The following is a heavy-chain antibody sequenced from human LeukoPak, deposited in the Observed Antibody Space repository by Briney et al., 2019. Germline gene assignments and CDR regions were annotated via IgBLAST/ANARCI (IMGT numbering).Heavy chain of an antibody. Sequence: SETLSLTCTVSGGPVRSASYYWTWIRQPPGKELEWIGYIYYTGNTNSNPSLKSRVTISIDPPKNQFSLKLSSVTAADTAVYHCARVDILTGYLADYWGQGTLVTVSS. CDR3: ARVDILTGYLADY. CDR2: IYYTGNT. CDR1: GGPVRSASYY. J-gene: IGHJ4*02. V-gene: IGHV4-61*01. D-gene: IGHD3-9*01.